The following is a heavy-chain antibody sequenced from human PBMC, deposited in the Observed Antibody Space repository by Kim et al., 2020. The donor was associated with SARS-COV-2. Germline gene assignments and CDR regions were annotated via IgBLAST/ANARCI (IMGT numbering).Heavy chain of an antibody. D-gene: IGHD2-2*01. CDR1: GGSISSSSYY. Sequence: SETLSLTCTVSGGSISSSSYYWGWIRQPPGKGLEWIGSIYYSGSTYYNPSLKSRVTISVDTSKNQFSLKLSSVTAADTAVYYCASLPAATGYYYYYGMDVWGQGTTVTVSS. V-gene: IGHV4-39*01. CDR2: IYYSGST. CDR3: ASLPAATGYYYYYGMDV. J-gene: IGHJ6*02.